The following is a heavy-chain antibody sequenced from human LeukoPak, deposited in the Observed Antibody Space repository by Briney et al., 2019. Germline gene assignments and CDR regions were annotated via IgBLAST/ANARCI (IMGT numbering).Heavy chain of an antibody. Sequence: PGGSLRLSCATSGFTFSSYAMSWVRQAPGKGLEWVSAISGSGGSTYYADSVKGRFTISRDNSKNTLCLQMNSLRAEDTAVYYCAKYPGVYNWFDPWGQGTLVTVSS. CDR2: ISGSGGST. CDR1: GFTFSSYA. D-gene: IGHD2-8*01. V-gene: IGHV3-23*01. CDR3: AKYPGVYNWFDP. J-gene: IGHJ5*02.